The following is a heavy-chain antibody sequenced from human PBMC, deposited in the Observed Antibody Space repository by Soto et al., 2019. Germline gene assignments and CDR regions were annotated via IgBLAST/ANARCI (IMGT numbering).Heavy chain of an antibody. Sequence: SETLSLTCAVYGGSFSGYYWSWIRQPPGKGLEWIGEINHSGSTNYNPSLKSRVTISVDTSKNQFSLKLSPVTAADTAVYYCASSDIVVVVAAYWGQGTLVTVSS. J-gene: IGHJ4*02. CDR3: ASSDIVVVVAAY. D-gene: IGHD2-15*01. CDR1: GGSFSGYY. V-gene: IGHV4-34*01. CDR2: INHSGST.